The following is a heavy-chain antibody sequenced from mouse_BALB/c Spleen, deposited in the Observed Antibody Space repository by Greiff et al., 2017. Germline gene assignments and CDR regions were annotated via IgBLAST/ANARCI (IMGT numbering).Heavy chain of an antibody. CDR2: IWSGGST. D-gene: IGHD1-1*01. CDR3: ARGYYGSSYWYFDV. J-gene: IGHJ1*01. V-gene: IGHV2-2*02. Sequence: VMLVESGPGLVQPSQSLSITCTVSGFSLTSYGVHWVRQSPGKGLEWLGVIWSGGSTDYNAAFISRLSISKDNSKSQVFFKMNSLQANDTAIYYCARGYYGSSYWYFDVWGAGTTVTVSS. CDR1: GFSLTSYG.